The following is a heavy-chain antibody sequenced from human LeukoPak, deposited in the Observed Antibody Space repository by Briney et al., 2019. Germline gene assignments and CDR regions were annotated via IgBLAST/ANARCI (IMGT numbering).Heavy chain of an antibody. CDR1: GGSISSGGYH. J-gene: IGHJ4*02. V-gene: IGHV4-31*03. D-gene: IGHD2-8*01. CDR3: GRATSNFFDY. Sequence: SQTLSLTCTVSGGSISSGGYHWSWIRQHPGKGLEWIGYIYYSGSTYYNPSLKSRVTISVDTPKNQFSLKLSSVTAADTAVYYCGRATSNFFDYWGQGTLVTVSS. CDR2: IYYSGST.